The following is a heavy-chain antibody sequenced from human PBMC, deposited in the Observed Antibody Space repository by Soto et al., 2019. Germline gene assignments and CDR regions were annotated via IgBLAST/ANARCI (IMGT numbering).Heavy chain of an antibody. D-gene: IGHD6-13*01. V-gene: IGHV5-10-1*01. CDR3: ARTKTSSSWYDH. CDR1: GYSFTSYW. CDR2: IDPSDSYT. J-gene: IGHJ5*02. Sequence: PGESLKISCKGSGYSFTSYWISWVRQMPGKGLEWMGRIDPSDSYTNYSPSFQGHVTISADKSISTAYLQWSSLKASDTAMYYCARTKTSSSWYDHWGQGTLVTVSS.